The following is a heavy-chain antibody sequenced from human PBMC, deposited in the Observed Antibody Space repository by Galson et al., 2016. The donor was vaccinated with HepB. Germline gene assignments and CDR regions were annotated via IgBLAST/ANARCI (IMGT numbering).Heavy chain of an antibody. CDR3: AKDFVPYSYGSYYFDF. V-gene: IGHV3-30*18. J-gene: IGHJ4*02. D-gene: IGHD5-18*01. CDR1: GFTFTKYG. Sequence: SLRLSCAASGFTFTKYGMHWVRQAPGKGLEWVAFISYDGFNEHYVDSVKGRFSVSRDKSKNTVYLQMNSLRAEDTAVYCCAKDFVPYSYGSYYFDFWGQGTLVTVPS. CDR2: ISYDGFNE.